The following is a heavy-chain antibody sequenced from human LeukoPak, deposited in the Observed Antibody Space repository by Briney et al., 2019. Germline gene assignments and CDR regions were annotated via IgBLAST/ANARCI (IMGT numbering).Heavy chain of an antibody. CDR3: AKSTGYSGYEPADY. CDR2: ISRSGGTI. J-gene: IGHJ4*02. CDR1: GFTFSGYE. V-gene: IGHV3-48*03. D-gene: IGHD5-12*01. Sequence: GGSLRLSCAASGFTFSGYEMNWVRQAPGKGLEWVSYISRSGGTIYYADSLKGRFTISRDNSKNTLYLQMNSLRADDTAVYYCAKSTGYSGYEPADYWGQGTLVTVSS.